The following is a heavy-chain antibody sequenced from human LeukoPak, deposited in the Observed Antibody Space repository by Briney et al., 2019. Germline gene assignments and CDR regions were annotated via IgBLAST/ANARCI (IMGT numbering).Heavy chain of an antibody. V-gene: IGHV4-39*01. Sequence: SETLSLTCTVSGGSISSSSYYWGWIRQPPGKGLEWIGSIYYSGSTYYNPSLKSRVAISVDTSKNQFSLKLSSVTAADTAVYYCARGDCSGGSCYLFDYWGQGALVTVSS. CDR2: IYYSGST. J-gene: IGHJ4*02. CDR3: ARGDCSGGSCYLFDY. CDR1: GGSISSSSYY. D-gene: IGHD2-15*01.